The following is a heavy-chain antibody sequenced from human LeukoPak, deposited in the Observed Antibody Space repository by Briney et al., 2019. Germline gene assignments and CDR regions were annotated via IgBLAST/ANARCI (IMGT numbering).Heavy chain of an antibody. V-gene: IGHV3-21*01. CDR1: GFTFSSYS. CDR3: ARDDSYGGYGSEMIERLRYFDY. D-gene: IGHD3-10*01. Sequence: GGSLRLSCAASGFTFSSYSMNWVRQAPGKGLEWVSSISSSSSYIYYADSVKGRFTISRDNAKNSLYLQMNSLRAEDTAVYYCARDDSYGGYGSEMIERLRYFDYWGQGTLVTVSS. CDR2: ISSSSSYI. J-gene: IGHJ4*02.